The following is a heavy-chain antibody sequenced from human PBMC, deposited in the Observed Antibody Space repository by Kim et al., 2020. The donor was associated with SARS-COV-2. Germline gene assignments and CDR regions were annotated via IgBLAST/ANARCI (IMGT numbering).Heavy chain of an antibody. J-gene: IGHJ4*02. D-gene: IGHD2-2*03. CDR1: GFTFTGYA. Sequence: GGSLRLSCTTSGFTFTGYAMSWVRQAPGKGLGWVSSIDGSDGTTYYVDSVKGRFTISRDNSMNTLYLQMNSLRADDTAVYYCMKGGWGWIWDHWGQGTRVTVSS. CDR2: IDGSDGTT. CDR3: MKGGWGWIWDH. V-gene: IGHV3-23*01.